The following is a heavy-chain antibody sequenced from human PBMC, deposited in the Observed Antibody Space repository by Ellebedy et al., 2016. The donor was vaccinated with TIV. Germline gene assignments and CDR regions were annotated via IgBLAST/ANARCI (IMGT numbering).Heavy chain of an antibody. D-gene: IGHD1-26*01. V-gene: IGHV3-48*01. CDR1: GFTFSSYS. CDR2: IGNSDTK. Sequence: PGGSLRLSCAASGFTFSSYSMNWVSQAPGKGLEWVSYIGNSDTKYYADSVKGRFTIARDNAKNSLYRQMNSLRAEDTAVYYCARPSTGGATLCFDYWGRGTLVTVSS. J-gene: IGHJ4*02. CDR3: ARPSTGGATLCFDY.